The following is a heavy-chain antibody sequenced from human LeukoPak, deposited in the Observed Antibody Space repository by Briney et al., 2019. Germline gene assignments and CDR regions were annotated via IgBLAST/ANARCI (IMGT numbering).Heavy chain of an antibody. Sequence: PGGSLRLSCAASGFTFSSYAVSWVRQAPGKGLEWVSAISGSGGSTYYADSVKGRFTISRDNSKNTLYLQMNSLRAEDTAVYYCAKMGGRLLSAFDIWGQGTMVTVSS. CDR1: GFTFSSYA. V-gene: IGHV3-23*01. D-gene: IGHD3-10*01. CDR3: AKMGGRLLSAFDI. CDR2: ISGSGGST. J-gene: IGHJ3*02.